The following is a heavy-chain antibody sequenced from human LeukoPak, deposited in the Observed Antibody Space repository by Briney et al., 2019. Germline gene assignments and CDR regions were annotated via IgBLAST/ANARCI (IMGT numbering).Heavy chain of an antibody. CDR1: GFTFSSYA. V-gene: IGHV3-23*01. Sequence: GGSLRLSCAASGFTFSSYAMSWVRQAPGKGLEWVSAISGSGGSTYYADSVKGRFTISRDNAKNTLYLQMKSQRAEDTAVYYCAIYSSSYYFDYWGQGTLVTVSS. D-gene: IGHD6-6*01. CDR2: ISGSGGST. J-gene: IGHJ4*02. CDR3: AIYSSSYYFDY.